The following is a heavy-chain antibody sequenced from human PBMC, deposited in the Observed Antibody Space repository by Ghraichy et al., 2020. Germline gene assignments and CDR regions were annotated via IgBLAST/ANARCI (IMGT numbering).Heavy chain of an antibody. CDR1: GGSFSDYY. J-gene: IGHJ4*02. CDR2: INHSGST. D-gene: IGHD5/OR15-5a*01. V-gene: IGHV4-34*01. Sequence: SETLSLTCAVYGGSFSDYYWSWIRQPPGKGLECIWEINHSGSTNYSPSLKSRVTISVDTSKNQFSLKLNSVTAADTAVYYCARGVYAADYWGQGTLVTVSS. CDR3: ARGVYAADY.